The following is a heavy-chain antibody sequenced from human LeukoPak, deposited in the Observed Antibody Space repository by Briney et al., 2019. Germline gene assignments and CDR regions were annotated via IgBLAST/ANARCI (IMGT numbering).Heavy chain of an antibody. CDR1: GFTFSHYW. CDR3: ARERITGTTDYYYYMDV. V-gene: IGHV3-7*01. J-gene: IGHJ6*03. D-gene: IGHD1-20*01. CDR2: IKEDGSEK. Sequence: PGGSLRLSCAASGFTFSHYWMSWVRQAPGKGLEWVANIKEDGSEKYYVDSLKGRFTISRDNSKNTLYLQMNSLRAEDTAVYYCARERITGTTDYYYYMDVWGKGTTVTVSS.